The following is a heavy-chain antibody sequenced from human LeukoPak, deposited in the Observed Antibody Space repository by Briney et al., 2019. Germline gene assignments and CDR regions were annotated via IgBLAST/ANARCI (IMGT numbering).Heavy chain of an antibody. CDR3: ARNPVRAYCSSTSCYAVGFFDY. Sequence: PGGSLRLSCARSGFTFSSYWMSWVRRATGKGLVCVANIRQGGCEQYYVDSVKGRITICRDNAKISLHLQMNRLRAEDTAVYYCARNPVRAYCSSTSCYAVGFFDYWGQGTLVTVSS. J-gene: IGHJ4*02. CDR2: IRQGGCEQ. V-gene: IGHV3-7*01. CDR1: GFTFSSYW. D-gene: IGHD2-2*01.